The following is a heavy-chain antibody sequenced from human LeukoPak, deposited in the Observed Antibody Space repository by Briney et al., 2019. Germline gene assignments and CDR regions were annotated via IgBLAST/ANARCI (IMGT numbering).Heavy chain of an antibody. CDR1: GFSLTTPGVG. CDR3: ARTRGNVMLQGVVHDAFDI. CDR2: IYWDGDR. J-gene: IGHJ3*02. D-gene: IGHD3-10*01. Sequence: SGPTLVQPTQTLTLTCTFSGFSLTTPGVGVGWIRQPPGKALEWLALIYWDGDRRYSPSLKSRLTILKDTSKNQVVLIMTNMDSVDTATYFCARTRGNVMLQGVVHDAFDIWGQGTLVTVSS. V-gene: IGHV2-5*02.